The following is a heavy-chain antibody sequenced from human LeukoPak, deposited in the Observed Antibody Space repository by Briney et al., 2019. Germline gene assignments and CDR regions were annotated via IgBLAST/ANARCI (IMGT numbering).Heavy chain of an antibody. J-gene: IGHJ4*02. CDR3: ARQDYSGTYLFDY. CDR1: GGSISSYY. D-gene: IGHD1-26*01. V-gene: IGHV4-59*08. CDR2: IYYSGST. Sequence: SETLSLTCTVSGGSISSYYWSWIAQPPGKGLEWIGYIYYSGSTNYNPSLKSRVTISVDTSKNQFSLKLTSVTATDTAVYYCARQDYSGTYLFDYWGQGTLVTVSS.